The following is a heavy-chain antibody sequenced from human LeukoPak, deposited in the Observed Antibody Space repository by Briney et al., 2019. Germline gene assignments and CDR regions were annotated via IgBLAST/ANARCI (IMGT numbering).Heavy chain of an antibody. D-gene: IGHD6-19*01. CDR1: GGSISSSSYY. CDR2: IYYSGST. V-gene: IGHV4-39*01. CDR3: ARPSISGWFNFDY. J-gene: IGHJ4*02. Sequence: SETLSLTCTVSGGSISSSSYYWAWIRQPPGKGLEWIGSIYYSGSTYYDPSLKSRVTISVDTSKNQFSLKLTSVTAADTAVYYCARPSISGWFNFDYWGQGTLVTVSS.